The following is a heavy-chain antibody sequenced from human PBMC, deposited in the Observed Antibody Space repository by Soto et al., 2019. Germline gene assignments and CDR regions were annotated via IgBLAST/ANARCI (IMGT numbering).Heavy chain of an antibody. CDR3: TRLDAPGDRALDI. CDR1: GFSISGSA. V-gene: IGHV3-73*01. Sequence: PGGSLRLSCAASGFSISGSAIHWVRQASGKGLEWVARIRDKTNGYATGYAVSVQGRFTISRDDSKNTAFLQMNSLKTEDTAVYYCTRLDAPGDRALDIWGQGTMVTVSS. CDR2: IRDKTNGYAT. J-gene: IGHJ3*02.